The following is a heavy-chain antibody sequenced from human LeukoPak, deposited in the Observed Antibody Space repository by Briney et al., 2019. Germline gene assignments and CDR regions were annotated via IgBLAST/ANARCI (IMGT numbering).Heavy chain of an antibody. CDR3: ARGIVVVAQLGFYFYYMDV. Sequence: SETLSLTCTVSGVSISSDSYYWIWMPPPTGKGLEWFGRIYTSGSTNYNPSLKSRVTISVDTSKNQFPLKLSSVTAADTAVYYCARGIVVVAQLGFYFYYMDVWGKGTTVTISS. V-gene: IGHV4-61*02. J-gene: IGHJ6*03. CDR1: GVSISSDSYY. CDR2: IYTSGST. D-gene: IGHD2-15*01.